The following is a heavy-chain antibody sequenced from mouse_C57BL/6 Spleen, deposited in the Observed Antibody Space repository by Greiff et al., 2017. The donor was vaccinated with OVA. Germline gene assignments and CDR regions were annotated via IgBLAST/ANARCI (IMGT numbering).Heavy chain of an antibody. D-gene: IGHD1-1*01. CDR2: INYDGSST. CDR3: AREDYYGSSYGYFDV. J-gene: IGHJ1*03. V-gene: IGHV5-16*01. CDR1: GFTFSDYY. Sequence: LVESEGGLVQPGSSMKLSCTASGFTFSDYYMAWVRQVPEKGLEWVANINYDGSSTYYLDSLKSRFIISRDNAKNILYLQMSSLKSEDTATYYCAREDYYGSSYGYFDVWGTGTTVTVSS.